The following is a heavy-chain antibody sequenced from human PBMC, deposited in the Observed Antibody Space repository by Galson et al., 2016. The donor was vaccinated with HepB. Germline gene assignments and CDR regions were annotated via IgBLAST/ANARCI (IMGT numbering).Heavy chain of an antibody. CDR1: GYTFTNYG. J-gene: IGHJ4*02. D-gene: IGHD3-10*01. CDR2: PPPYPGHT. Sequence: SGYTFTNYGISWVRQAPPPPPPPPPPPPPYPGHTSYAQKLQGRVTMTTDTSTSTAYMELRSLRSVDTAVYYCARGYYASGGSDFDYWGQGTLVTVSS. V-gene: IGHV1-18*01. CDR3: ARGYYASGGSDFDY.